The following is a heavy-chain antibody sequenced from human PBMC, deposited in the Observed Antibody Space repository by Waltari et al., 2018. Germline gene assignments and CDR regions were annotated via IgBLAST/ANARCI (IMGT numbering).Heavy chain of an antibody. CDR1: GFSLSTSGVG. CDR2: IYWNDDK. Sequence: QITLKESGPTLVKPTQTLTLTCTFSGFSLSTSGVGVGWIRQPPGKALEWLALIYWNDDKRYIPSLKSRLTITKDTSKNQVDLTMTNIDPVDTATYYCARALLRAFDIWGQGTMVTVSS. V-gene: IGHV2-5*01. CDR3: ARALLRAFDI. J-gene: IGHJ3*02. D-gene: IGHD2-15*01.